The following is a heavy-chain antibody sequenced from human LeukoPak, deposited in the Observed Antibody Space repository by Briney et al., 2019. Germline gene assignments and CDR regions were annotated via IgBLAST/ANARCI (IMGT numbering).Heavy chain of an antibody. J-gene: IGHJ4*02. CDR1: GGTFSSYA. D-gene: IGHD3-10*01. CDR2: IIPIFGTA. CDR3: AKDSGYYGSGNTVYGY. V-gene: IGHV1-69*01. Sequence: SVKVSCKASGGTFSSYAISRVRQAPGQGLEWMGGIIPIFGTANYAQKFQGRVTITADESTSTAYMELSSLRSEDTAVYYCAKDSGYYGSGNTVYGYWGQGTLVTVSS.